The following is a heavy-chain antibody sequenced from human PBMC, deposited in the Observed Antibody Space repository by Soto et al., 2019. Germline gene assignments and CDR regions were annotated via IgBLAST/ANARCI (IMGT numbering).Heavy chain of an antibody. CDR1: GFSFSSYS. V-gene: IGHV3-21*01. CDR2: ISSSSSYI. J-gene: IGHJ6*02. Sequence: PGGSLRLFCAASGFSFSSYSMNWVRQAPGKGLEWVSSISSSSSYIYYADSVKGRFTISRDNAKNSLYLQMNSLRAEDTAVYYCARDIGVRGVAPYYGMDVWGQGTTVTVSS. D-gene: IGHD3-10*01. CDR3: ARDIGVRGVAPYYGMDV.